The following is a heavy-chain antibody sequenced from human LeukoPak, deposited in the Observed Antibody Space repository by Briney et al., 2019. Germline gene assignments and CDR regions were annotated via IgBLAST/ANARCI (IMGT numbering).Heavy chain of an antibody. Sequence: GASVKVSCKASGGTFSSYAISWVRQAPGQGLEWMGWINPNSGGTNYAQKFQGRVTMTRDTSISTAYMELSRLRSDDTAVYYCARARIGEYGMDVWGQGTTVTVSS. CDR2: INPNSGGT. CDR1: GGTFSSYA. J-gene: IGHJ6*02. V-gene: IGHV1-2*02. CDR3: ARARIGEYGMDV. D-gene: IGHD3-10*01.